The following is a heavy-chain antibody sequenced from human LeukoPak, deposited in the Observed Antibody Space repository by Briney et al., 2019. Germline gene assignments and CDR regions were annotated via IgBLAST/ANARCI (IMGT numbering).Heavy chain of an antibody. Sequence: PSETLSLTCTVSGGSLSSYYWTWIRQPPGKGLEWIGYISYSGSTNYNPSLKSRLTVSLDTSMNQFSLKLTSVTAADTAMYYCAGLRSNWGLDWYFDLWGRGTLVTVSS. CDR2: ISYSGST. J-gene: IGHJ2*01. D-gene: IGHD7-27*01. CDR1: GGSLSSYY. CDR3: AGLRSNWGLDWYFDL. V-gene: IGHV4-59*01.